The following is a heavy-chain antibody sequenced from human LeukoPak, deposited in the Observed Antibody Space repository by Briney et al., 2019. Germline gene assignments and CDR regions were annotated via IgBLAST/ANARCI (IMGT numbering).Heavy chain of an antibody. D-gene: IGHD3-10*01. CDR2: IYYSGST. J-gene: IGHJ4*02. V-gene: IGHV4-39*07. CDR1: GGSISSSSYY. CDR3: ARRVPNYYGSGSYSY. Sequence: SETLSLTCTVSGGSISSSSYYWGWIRQPPGKGLEWIGSIYYSGSTNYNPSLKSRVTISVDTSKNQFSLKLSSVTAADTAVYYCARRVPNYYGSGSYSYWGQGTLVTVSS.